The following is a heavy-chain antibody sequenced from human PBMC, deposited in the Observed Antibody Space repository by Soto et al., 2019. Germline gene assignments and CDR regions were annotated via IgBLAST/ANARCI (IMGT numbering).Heavy chain of an antibody. J-gene: IGHJ5*02. CDR3: ARGGLRLRPNWFDP. V-gene: IGHV4-34*01. CDR1: GGSFSGYY. CDR2: INHSGST. D-gene: IGHD5-12*01. Sequence: QVQLQQWGAGLLKPSETLSLTCAVYGGSFSGYYWSWIRQPPGKGLEWIGEINHSGSTNYNPSLTSRVTMSVDTPKHQFSLKRSSVAAADTAVYYCARGGLRLRPNWFDPWGQGTLVTVSS.